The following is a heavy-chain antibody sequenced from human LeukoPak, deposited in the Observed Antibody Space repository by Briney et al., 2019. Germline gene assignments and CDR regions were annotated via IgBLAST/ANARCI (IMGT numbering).Heavy chain of an antibody. J-gene: IGHJ4*02. Sequence: GGSLRLSCEASGFTFRNYDMHWVRQAPGKGLEWVAVISRDGINKYYADSVRGRFTISRDNSKNTVYLQMNSQSAEDTAVYYCARDQTGGYSDYWGQGTVVPVSS. CDR3: ARDQTGGYSDY. D-gene: IGHD3-10*01. CDR2: ISRDGINK. CDR1: GFTFRNYD. V-gene: IGHV3-30*03.